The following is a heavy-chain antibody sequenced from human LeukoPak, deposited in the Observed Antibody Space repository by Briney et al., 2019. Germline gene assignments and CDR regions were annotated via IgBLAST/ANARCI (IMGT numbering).Heavy chain of an antibody. J-gene: IGHJ4*02. Sequence: GSLRLPCAASGYTFGSYWMYWVRQAPGKGLVWVPRINNDGSSTIYADSVKGRFTISRDNAKNTLYLQMNSLRDDDTAVYYCVRDNGGEHLWGQGTLVTVSS. CDR3: VRDNGGEHL. D-gene: IGHD3-16*01. V-gene: IGHV3-74*01. CDR1: GYTFGSYW. CDR2: INNDGSST.